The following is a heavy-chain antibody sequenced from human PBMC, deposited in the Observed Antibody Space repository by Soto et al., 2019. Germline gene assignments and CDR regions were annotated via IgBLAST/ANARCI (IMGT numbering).Heavy chain of an antibody. CDR2: IYYSGNT. CDR3: ATRAADYDFWSGYYSYYYYMDV. D-gene: IGHD3-3*01. V-gene: IGHV4-59*08. J-gene: IGHJ6*03. CDR1: GGSISSYY. Sequence: SETLSLTCTVSGGSISSYYWSWIRQPPGKGLEWIGYIYYSGNTNYNPTLKSRVTISVDTSKNQFSLKLSSVTAADTAVYYCATRAADYDFWSGYYSYYYYMDVWGKGTTVTVSS.